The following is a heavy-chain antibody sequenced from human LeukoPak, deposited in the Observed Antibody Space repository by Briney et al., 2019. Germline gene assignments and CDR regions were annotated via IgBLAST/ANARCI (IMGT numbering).Heavy chain of an antibody. CDR3: ARGQGITIFGAVSYYFDY. CDR1: GGSISSYY. Sequence: SETLSLTCTVSGGSISSYYWSWIRQPAGKGLEWIGRIYTSGSTNYNPSLKSRVTMSVDTSKNQFSLKLSSVTAADTAVYYCARGQGITIFGAVSYYFDYWGQGTLVTVSS. V-gene: IGHV4-4*07. CDR2: IYTSGST. J-gene: IGHJ4*02. D-gene: IGHD3-3*01.